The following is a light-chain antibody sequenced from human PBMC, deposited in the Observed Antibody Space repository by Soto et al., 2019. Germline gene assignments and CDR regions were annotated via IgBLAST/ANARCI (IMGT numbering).Light chain of an antibody. Sequence: QSALTQPASVSGSPGQSITISCTGTSSDVGGHDYVSWYQQYPGKAPKLMIYDVTSRPSGVSNRFSGSKSGNTASLTISGLQAEDEADYYCSSYTSSRTVVFGGGTKLTVL. V-gene: IGLV2-14*01. CDR2: DVT. J-gene: IGLJ3*02. CDR3: SSYTSSRTVV. CDR1: SSDVGGHDY.